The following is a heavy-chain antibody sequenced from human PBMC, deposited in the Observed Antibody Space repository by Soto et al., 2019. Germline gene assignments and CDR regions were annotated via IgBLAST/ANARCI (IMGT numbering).Heavy chain of an antibody. CDR3: SRVGCSNSKCYTRGMDV. D-gene: IGHD2-2*01. J-gene: IGHJ6*02. CDR2: IYSDGTT. CDR1: GGSISGYY. V-gene: IGHV4-4*07. Sequence: SETLSLTCTVSGGSISGYYWSWVRQRAGKGLEWVGRIYSDGTTNYSPSLMSRVTMSLDTSEDQFSLHLNSVTAADTAVYYCSRVGCSNSKCYTRGMDVWGQGTTVTVS.